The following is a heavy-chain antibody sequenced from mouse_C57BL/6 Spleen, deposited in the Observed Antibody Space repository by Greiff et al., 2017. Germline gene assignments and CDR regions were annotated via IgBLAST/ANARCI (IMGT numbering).Heavy chain of an antibody. D-gene: IGHD2-5*01. CDR3: ARPYSNCFDY. Sequence: QVQLQQSGAELVKPGASVKLSCKASGYTFTCYWMQWVKQRPGQGLEWIGEIDPSDSYTNYNQKFKGKATLTVDTSSSTAYMQLSSLTSEDSAVYYCARPYSNCFDYWGQGTTLTVSS. CDR2: IDPSDSYT. J-gene: IGHJ2*01. V-gene: IGHV1-50*01. CDR1: GYTFTCYW.